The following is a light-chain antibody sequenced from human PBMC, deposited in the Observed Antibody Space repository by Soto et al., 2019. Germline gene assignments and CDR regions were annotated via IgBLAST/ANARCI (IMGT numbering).Light chain of an antibody. CDR2: GAS. CDR3: QQYTNWWR. Sequence: ETVLTKSLGTLSFSQHQRTTLSSRASQSVSSNLAWYQQKPGQAPRLLIYGASTRATGIPARFSGSGSGTEFTLTISRLQSEDFAVYYCQQYTNWWRFGQGTKADI. V-gene: IGKV3-15*01. J-gene: IGKJ1*01. CDR1: QSVSSN.